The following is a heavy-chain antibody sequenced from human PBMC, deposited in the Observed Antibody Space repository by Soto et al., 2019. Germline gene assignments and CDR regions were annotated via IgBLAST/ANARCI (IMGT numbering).Heavy chain of an antibody. D-gene: IGHD6-19*01. CDR1: GFTFSSYA. CDR3: ARGHVFSIAVWYYYYYGMDV. V-gene: IGHV3-30-3*01. J-gene: IGHJ6*02. Sequence: PGGSLRLSCAASGFTFSSYAMHWVRQAPGKGLELVAVISYDGSNKYYADSVKGRFTISRDNSKNTLYLQMNSLRAEDTAVYYCARGHVFSIAVWYYYYYGMDVWGQGTTVTVYS. CDR2: ISYDGSNK.